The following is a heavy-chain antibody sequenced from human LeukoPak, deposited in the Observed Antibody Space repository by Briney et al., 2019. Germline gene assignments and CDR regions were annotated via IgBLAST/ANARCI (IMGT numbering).Heavy chain of an antibody. CDR1: EYNFTNHW. CDR2: IYPSDSDT. Sequence: GESLKISCEGSEYNFTNHWIAWVRQMPGKGLEWMGIIYPSDSDTIYSPSFQGQVTISADKSINTAYLQWSSLKPSDTALYYCAKHRPGYSGGPYYFDSWGQETLVTVSS. V-gene: IGHV5-51*01. D-gene: IGHD6-19*01. CDR3: AKHRPGYSGGPYYFDS. J-gene: IGHJ4*02.